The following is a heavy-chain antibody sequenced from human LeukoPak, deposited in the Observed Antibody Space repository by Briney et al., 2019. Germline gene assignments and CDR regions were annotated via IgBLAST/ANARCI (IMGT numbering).Heavy chain of an antibody. CDR3: AKGDAPSLQGGVDY. J-gene: IGHJ4*02. Sequence: GRSLRLSCAASGFTFDDYAMHWVRQAPGKSLEWVSGISWNSGSIGYADSVKGRFTISRDNAKNSLYLQMNSLRAGDMALYYCAKGDAPSLQGGVDYWGQGTLVTVSS. V-gene: IGHV3-9*03. CDR1: GFTFDDYA. CDR2: ISWNSGSI. D-gene: IGHD3-16*01.